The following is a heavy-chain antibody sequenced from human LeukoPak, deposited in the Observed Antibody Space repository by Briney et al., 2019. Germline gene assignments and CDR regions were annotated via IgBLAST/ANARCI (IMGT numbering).Heavy chain of an antibody. Sequence: GASVKVSCKASGYTFTSYYMHWVRQAPGQGLEWMGIINPSGGSTSYAQKFQGRVTMTRDMSTSTDYMELSSLRFEDTAVYYCARDSGSGSYYIDYWGQGTLVTVSS. CDR2: INPSGGST. J-gene: IGHJ4*02. CDR3: ARDSGSGSYYIDY. D-gene: IGHD3-10*01. V-gene: IGHV1-46*01. CDR1: GYTFTSYY.